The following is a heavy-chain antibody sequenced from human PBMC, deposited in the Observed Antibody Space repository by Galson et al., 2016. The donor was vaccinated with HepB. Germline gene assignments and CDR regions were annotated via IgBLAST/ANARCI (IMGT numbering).Heavy chain of an antibody. V-gene: IGHV3-9*01. CDR3: TKDRSVDIVGIINWFGS. Sequence: SLRLSCAASGFTFDDYAMHWVRQAPGKGLEWVAGISWNSENIGYADSVKGRFTISRDNAKDSLYLQMDSLRSEDTALYYCTKDRSVDIVGIINWFGSWGQGTQVTVSS. CDR1: GFTFDDYA. D-gene: IGHD1-26*01. CDR2: ISWNSENI. J-gene: IGHJ5*01.